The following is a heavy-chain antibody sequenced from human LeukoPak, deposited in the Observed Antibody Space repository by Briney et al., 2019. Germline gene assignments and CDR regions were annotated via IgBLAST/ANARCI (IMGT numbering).Heavy chain of an antibody. CDR1: GFTFSSYA. CDR3: AKGSSSWYPFDY. Sequence: GGSLRLTCAASGFTFSSYAMSWVRQAPGKGLEWVSGISGNGGSTYYADSVKGRFTVSRDNSKNTLYLQMNTLRAEDTAVYYCAKGSSSWYPFDYWGQGTLVTVPS. J-gene: IGHJ4*02. V-gene: IGHV3-23*01. D-gene: IGHD6-13*01. CDR2: ISGNGGST.